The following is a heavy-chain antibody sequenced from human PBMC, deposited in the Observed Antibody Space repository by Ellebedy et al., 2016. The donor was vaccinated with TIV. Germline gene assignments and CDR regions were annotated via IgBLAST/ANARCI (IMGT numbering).Heavy chain of an antibody. J-gene: IGHJ4*02. CDR3: ARDVDTAMVYFDY. CDR1: GFSFSTYS. D-gene: IGHD5-18*01. CDR2: IWYDGSNK. Sequence: GGSLRLSCAASGFSFSTYSMNWVRQAPGKGLEWVAVIWYDGSNKYYADSVKGRFTISRDNSKNTLYLQMNSLRAEDTAVYYCARDVDTAMVYFDYWGQGTLVTVSS. V-gene: IGHV3-33*08.